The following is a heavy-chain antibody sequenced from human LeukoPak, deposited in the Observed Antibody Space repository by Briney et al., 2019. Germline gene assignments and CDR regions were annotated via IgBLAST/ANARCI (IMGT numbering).Heavy chain of an antibody. CDR1: GGSISSYY. Sequence: PSETLSLTCTVSGGSISSYYWSWIRQPPGKGLEWIGYIYYSGSTNYNPSLKSRVTISVDTSKNQSSLKLSSVTAADTAVYYCARGGVRAARGGSAFDIWGQGTMVTVSS. J-gene: IGHJ3*02. CDR2: IYYSGST. V-gene: IGHV4-59*01. CDR3: ARGGVRAARGGSAFDI. D-gene: IGHD6-6*01.